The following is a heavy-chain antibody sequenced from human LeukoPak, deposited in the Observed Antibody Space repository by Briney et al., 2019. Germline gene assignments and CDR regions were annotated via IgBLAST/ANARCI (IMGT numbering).Heavy chain of an antibody. CDR1: GGSLSGYY. V-gene: IGHV4-34*01. D-gene: IGHD3-10*01. CDR3: ARRERITMVRGVNWFDP. J-gene: IGHJ5*02. CDR2: INHSGST. Sequence: SETLSLTCAVYGGSLSGYYWSWIRQPPGKGLEWIGEINHSGSTNYNPSLKSRVTISVDTSKDQFSLKLSSVTAADTAVYYCARRERITMVRGVNWFDPWGQGTLVTVSS.